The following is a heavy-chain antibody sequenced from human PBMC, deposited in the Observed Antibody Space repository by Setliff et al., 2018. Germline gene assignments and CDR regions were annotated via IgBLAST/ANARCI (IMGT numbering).Heavy chain of an antibody. CDR2: ISGSGGST. CDR1: GFTFSSYA. Sequence: GESLTISCAASGFTFSSYAMSWVRQAPGKGLEWVSAISGSGGSTYYADSVKGRFTISRDNSKNTLYLQMNSLKSEDTAVYYCARVGYCDGPTCYPFDYWGPGTLVTVSS. CDR3: ARVGYCDGPTCYPFDY. D-gene: IGHD2-2*01. V-gene: IGHV3-23*01. J-gene: IGHJ4*02.